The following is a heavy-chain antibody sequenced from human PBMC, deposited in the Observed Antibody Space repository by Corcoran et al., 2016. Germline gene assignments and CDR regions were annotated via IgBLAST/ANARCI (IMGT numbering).Heavy chain of an antibody. D-gene: IGHD6-6*01. Sequence: QVQLQESGPGLVKPSETLSLTCTVSGGSISSYYWSWIRQPAGKGLEWIGRIYTSGSTNYNPSLKSRVTMSVDTSKNQFSLKLSSVTAADTAVYYCARSAARSPRGYFDYWGQGTLVTVSS. CDR3: ARSAARSPRGYFDY. CDR1: GGSISSYY. CDR2: IYTSGST. J-gene: IGHJ4*02. V-gene: IGHV4-4*07.